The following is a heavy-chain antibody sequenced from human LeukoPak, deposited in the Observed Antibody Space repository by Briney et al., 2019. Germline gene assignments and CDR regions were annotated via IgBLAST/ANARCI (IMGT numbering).Heavy chain of an antibody. CDR1: GGTFSSYA. Sequence: GASVKVSCKASGGTFSSYAISWVRQAPGQGLEWMGGIIPIFGTANYAQKFQGRVTITADESTSTAYMELSSLRSEDTAVYYCAAEGSGYYHSHYYYGMDVWGQGTTVTVSS. CDR3: AAEGSGYYHSHYYYGMDV. V-gene: IGHV1-69*13. D-gene: IGHD3-22*01. J-gene: IGHJ6*02. CDR2: IIPIFGTA.